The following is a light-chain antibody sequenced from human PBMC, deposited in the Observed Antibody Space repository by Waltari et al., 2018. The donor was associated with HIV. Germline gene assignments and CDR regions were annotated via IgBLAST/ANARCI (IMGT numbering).Light chain of an antibody. CDR2: GAS. J-gene: IGKJ1*01. V-gene: IGKV3-20*01. CDR1: QSISRSD. Sequence: EIVLTQSPGTLSLSPGERATLFCRASQSISRSDLACYQQTPGQAPRLLIYGASSRATDIPDRFTGSGSGTDFTLTISRLEPEDFVIYYRQQYGTSPWTFGQGTKVEIK. CDR3: QQYGTSPWT.